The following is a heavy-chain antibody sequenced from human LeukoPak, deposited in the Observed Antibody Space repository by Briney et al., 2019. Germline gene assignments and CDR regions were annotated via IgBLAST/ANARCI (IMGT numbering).Heavy chain of an antibody. J-gene: IGHJ3*02. CDR3: ARLAGYSSSWQVNDAFDI. V-gene: IGHV5-51*01. CDR2: IYPGDSDT. CDR1: GYSFTSYW. D-gene: IGHD6-13*01. Sequence: GESLKISCKGSGYSFTSYWIGWVRQMPGKGLEWMGIIYPGDSDTRYSPSFQGQVTISADKSISTAYLQWSSLKASDTAMYYCARLAGYSSSWQVNDAFDIWGQGTMVAVSS.